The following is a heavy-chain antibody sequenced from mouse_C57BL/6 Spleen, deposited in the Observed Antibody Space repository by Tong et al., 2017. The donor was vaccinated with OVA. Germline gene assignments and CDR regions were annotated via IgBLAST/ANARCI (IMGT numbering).Heavy chain of an antibody. CDR1: GYAFSSSW. Sequence: VQLQESGPELVKPGASVKISCKASGYAFSSSWMNWVKQRPGKGLEWIGQIYPGDGDTNYNGKFKGKATLTADKSSSTAYMQLSSLTSEDSAVYFCATYGNYWYFDVWGTGTTVTVSS. V-gene: IGHV1-80*01. J-gene: IGHJ1*03. CDR2: IYPGDGDT. D-gene: IGHD2-1*01. CDR3: ATYGNYWYFDV.